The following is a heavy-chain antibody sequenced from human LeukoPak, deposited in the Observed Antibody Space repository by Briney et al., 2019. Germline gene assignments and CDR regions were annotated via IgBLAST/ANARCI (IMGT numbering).Heavy chain of an antibody. Sequence: GGSLRLSCAASKFTFSAYDMHWVRQAPGKGLEWVAVISYDGSSKYYADSVEGRFTISRDNSKNTLYVQMNSLRTEDTAIYYCAKGPDSSGYYSLDYWGQGTLVTVSS. CDR1: KFTFSAYD. CDR3: AKGPDSSGYYSLDY. J-gene: IGHJ4*02. V-gene: IGHV3-30*18. CDR2: ISYDGSSK. D-gene: IGHD3-22*01.